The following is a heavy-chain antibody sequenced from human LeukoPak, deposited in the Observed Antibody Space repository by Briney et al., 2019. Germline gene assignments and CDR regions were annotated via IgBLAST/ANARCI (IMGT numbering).Heavy chain of an antibody. CDR1: GDSVSSDSAA. V-gene: IGHV6-1*01. Sequence: SQTLSLTCAISGDSVSSDSAAWNWIRQSPSRGLEWLGRTYYRSRWYNDYAVSMKSRITINPDTSKNQFSLQLNSVTPEDTAMYYCVRSCGTGGVGCSHWAQGTPVTVSS. CDR3: VRSCGTGGVGCSH. J-gene: IGHJ4*02. CDR2: TYYRSRWYN. D-gene: IGHD2-8*02.